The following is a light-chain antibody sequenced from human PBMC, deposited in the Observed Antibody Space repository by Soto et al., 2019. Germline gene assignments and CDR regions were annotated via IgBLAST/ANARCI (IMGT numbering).Light chain of an antibody. Sequence: EIVLTQSPDTLSLSPGERATLSCRASQSVSSDYLVWYQQKFGQAPRLLIYGASSRATGTPDRFSGSGSGTDFTLTISRLEPEDFAVYFCHQYGNSPPSTFGQGTKLDIK. CDR2: GAS. CDR3: HQYGNSPPST. CDR1: QSVSSDY. J-gene: IGKJ2*01. V-gene: IGKV3-20*01.